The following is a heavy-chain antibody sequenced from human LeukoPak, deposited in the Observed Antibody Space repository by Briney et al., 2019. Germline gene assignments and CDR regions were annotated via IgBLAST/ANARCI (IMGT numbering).Heavy chain of an antibody. CDR1: GYTFSGYY. V-gene: IGHV1-2*02. D-gene: IGHD3-10*01. CDR3: ASGDRVTMLRGGNIGYFDY. CDR2: INPNSGGT. Sequence: ASVKVSCKASGYTFSGYYMHWVRQAPGQGLEWMGWINPNSGGTDYAQKSQGRVTMTRETSISTAYMELSRLRSDDTAVYYCASGDRVTMLRGGNIGYFDYWGQGTLATVSS. J-gene: IGHJ4*02.